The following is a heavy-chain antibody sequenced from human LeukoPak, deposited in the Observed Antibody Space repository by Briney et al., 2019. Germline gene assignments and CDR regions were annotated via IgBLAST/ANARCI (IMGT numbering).Heavy chain of an antibody. D-gene: IGHD6-6*01. J-gene: IGHJ3*02. CDR2: INTNSGGT. V-gene: IGHV1-2*02. Sequence: ASVKVSCKVSAYTFTDYFMHWLRQAPGQGPEWMGWINTNSGGTKSAHKFLGRVTMTRDTSISTAYMELSRLISDDAAVYYCARGPSSGAFDIWGQGTMVTVSS. CDR1: AYTFTDYF. CDR3: ARGPSSGAFDI.